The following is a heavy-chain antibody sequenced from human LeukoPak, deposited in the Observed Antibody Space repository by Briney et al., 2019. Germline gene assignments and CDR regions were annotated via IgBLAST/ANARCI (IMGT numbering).Heavy chain of an antibody. V-gene: IGHV3-66*01. CDR2: IYSGGST. CDR1: GFTVSSNY. J-gene: IGHJ4*02. Sequence: GGSLRLSCAASGFTVSSNYMSWVRQAPGKGLEWVSVIYSGGSTYYADSVKGRFTISRDNSKNTLYLQMNSLRAEDTAVYYCAREVYISGWKHFDYWGQGTLVTVSS. D-gene: IGHD6-19*01. CDR3: AREVYISGWKHFDY.